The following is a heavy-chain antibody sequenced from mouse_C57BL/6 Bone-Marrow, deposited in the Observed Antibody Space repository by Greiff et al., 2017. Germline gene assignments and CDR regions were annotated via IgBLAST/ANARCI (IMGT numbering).Heavy chain of an antibody. CDR2: ISSGGSYT. D-gene: IGHD1-1*01. J-gene: IGHJ1*03. Sequence: EVKLVESGGDLVKPGGSLKLSCAASGFTFSSYGMSWVRQTPDKRLEWVATISSGGSYTYYPDSVKGRFTISRDNAKNTLYLQMRSLKSEDTAMYYCARHHHYYGSSYDWYFDVWGTGTTVTVSS. CDR1: GFTFSSYG. CDR3: ARHHHYYGSSYDWYFDV. V-gene: IGHV5-6*01.